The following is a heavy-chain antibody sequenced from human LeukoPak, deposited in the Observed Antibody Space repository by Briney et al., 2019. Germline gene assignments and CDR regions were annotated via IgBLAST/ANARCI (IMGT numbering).Heavy chain of an antibody. CDR1: GDSVSSNSAA. V-gene: IGHV6-1*01. D-gene: IGHD1-1*01. J-gene: IGHJ4*02. CDR3: ARGPANGWNYFDY. CDR2: TYYMSKWYN. Sequence: SQTLSLTCAISGDSVSSNSAAWNWIRQSPSRGLEWLGRTYYMSKWYNDYAVPVKSRITINPDTSKNQFSLQLNSVTPEDTAMYYRARGPANGWNYFDYWGQGTLVTVSS.